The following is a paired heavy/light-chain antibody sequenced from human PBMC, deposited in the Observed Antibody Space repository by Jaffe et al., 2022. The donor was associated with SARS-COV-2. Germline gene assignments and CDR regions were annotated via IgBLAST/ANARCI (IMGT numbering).Light chain of an antibody. CDR3: QQRRNWPPLT. CDR1: QSVSSY. CDR2: DTS. J-gene: IGKJ4*01. Sequence: EIVLTQSPATLSLSPGERATLSCRASQSVSSYLAWYQQKPGQAPRLLIYDTSNRAAGIPARFSGSGSGSDFTLTISSLEPEDFAVYYCQQRRNWPPLTFGGGTKVEIK. V-gene: IGKV3-11*01.
Heavy chain of an antibody. V-gene: IGHV3-9*01. Sequence: EVQLVESGGGLVQPGRSLRLSCAASGVTFDEYAMHWVRQAPGKGLEWVSGISWNSRDVVYADSVKGRFTISRDNAKNSLYLQMNSLRAEDTALYYCAKDTRRTNSGNYYYMDVWGRGTTVTVSS. J-gene: IGHJ6*03. CDR3: AKDTRRTNSGNYYYMDV. CDR1: GVTFDEYA. CDR2: ISWNSRDV. D-gene: IGHD7-27*01.